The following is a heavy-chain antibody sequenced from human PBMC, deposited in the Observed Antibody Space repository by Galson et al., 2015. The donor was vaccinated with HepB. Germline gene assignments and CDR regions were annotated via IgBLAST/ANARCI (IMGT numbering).Heavy chain of an antibody. CDR1: GGSVSGHH. D-gene: IGHD1-26*01. CDR2: INSSGYT. Sequence: SETLSLTCAVHGGSVSGHHWSWIRQSPGKEPEWIGEINSSGYTRYNPSLQSRLTISLETSMNQVSLKVTSVTPADMGVYFCAREATSGTAAFDVWGPGIKVTVAS. J-gene: IGHJ3*01. CDR3: AREATSGTAAFDV. V-gene: IGHV4-34*01.